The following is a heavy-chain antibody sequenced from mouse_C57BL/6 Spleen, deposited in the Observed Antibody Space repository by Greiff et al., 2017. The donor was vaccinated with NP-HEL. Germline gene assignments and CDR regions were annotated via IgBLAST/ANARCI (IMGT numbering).Heavy chain of an antibody. CDR3: ARETTVVATEGYWYFDV. J-gene: IGHJ1*03. V-gene: IGHV1-80*01. CDR2: IYPGDGDT. D-gene: IGHD1-1*01. CDR1: GYAFSSYW. Sequence: VQLQQSGAELVKPGASVKISCKASGYAFSSYWMNWVKQRPGKGLEWIGQIYPGDGDTNYNGKFKGKATLTADKSSSTAYMQLSSLTSEDSAVYFCARETTVVATEGYWYFDVWGTGTTVTVSS.